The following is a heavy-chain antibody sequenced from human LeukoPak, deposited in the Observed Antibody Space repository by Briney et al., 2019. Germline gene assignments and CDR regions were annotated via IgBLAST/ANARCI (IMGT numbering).Heavy chain of an antibody. Sequence: ASVKVSCKASGYTFTTYYINWVRQAPGQGLEWMGIINPSVGNTIYAQQFQGRVTMTGDTSTSTVYMELSRLRSEDTAVYYCAREIGITMVRGVIIKYNWFDPWGQGTLVTVSS. V-gene: IGHV1-46*01. CDR1: GYTFTTYY. D-gene: IGHD3-10*01. CDR3: AREIGITMVRGVIIKYNWFDP. CDR2: INPSVGNT. J-gene: IGHJ5*02.